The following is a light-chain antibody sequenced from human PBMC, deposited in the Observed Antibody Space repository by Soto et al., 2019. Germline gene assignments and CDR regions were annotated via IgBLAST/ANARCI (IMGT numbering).Light chain of an antibody. CDR2: DAS. CDR3: QHRMNWPLT. CDR1: QSVRNY. Sequence: DIFLTQSPSTLCLSTREGATLPCRASQSVRNYLVWYQQKPGQAPRLLIYDASNRATGIPARFSGSGSETDFTLTISSLEPEDFAVYYCQHRMNWPLTFGQGTRLEI. V-gene: IGKV3-11*01. J-gene: IGKJ5*01.